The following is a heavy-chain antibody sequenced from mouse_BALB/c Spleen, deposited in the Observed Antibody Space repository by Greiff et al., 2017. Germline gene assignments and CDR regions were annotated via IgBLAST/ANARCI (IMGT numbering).Heavy chain of an antibody. CDR1: GYTFTSYW. Sequence: VQLQQSGAELAKPGASVKMSCKASGYTFTSYWMHWVKQRPGQGLEWIGYINPSTGYTEYNQKFKDKATLTADKSSSTAYMQLSSLTSEDSAVYYCARITTATAYWGQGTLVTVSA. D-gene: IGHD1-2*01. V-gene: IGHV1-7*01. J-gene: IGHJ3*01. CDR3: ARITTATAY. CDR2: INPSTGYT.